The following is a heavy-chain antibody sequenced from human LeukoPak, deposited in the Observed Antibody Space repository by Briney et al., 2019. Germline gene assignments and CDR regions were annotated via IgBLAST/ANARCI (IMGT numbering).Heavy chain of an antibody. D-gene: IGHD3-22*01. CDR2: ISGSGGAT. V-gene: IGHV3-23*01. CDR1: GCTFSSYA. J-gene: IGHJ4*02. Sequence: PGGSLRLSCAASGCTFSSYAMRWVHQAPGKGLEWVSGISGSGGATYHADSVKGRFTISRDNAKNTLHLQMNSLRAEDTAIYYCAKAQSYYYDTSGYYCYFDYWGQGTLVTVSS. CDR3: AKAQSYYYDTSGYYCYFDY.